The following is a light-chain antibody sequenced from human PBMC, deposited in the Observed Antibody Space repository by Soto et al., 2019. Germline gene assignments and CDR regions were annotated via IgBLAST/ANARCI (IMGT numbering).Light chain of an antibody. Sequence: EIVLTQSPGTLSLSPGERATLSCRASQSVSSSYLAWYQQKPGQAPRLLIYGASSRATGIPDRFSGSGSGTDFTLTSSRLEPADFAVYYWQQYGSSPWTFGQGTKVEIK. CDR2: GAS. CDR1: QSVSSSY. J-gene: IGKJ1*01. V-gene: IGKV3-20*01. CDR3: QQYGSSPWT.